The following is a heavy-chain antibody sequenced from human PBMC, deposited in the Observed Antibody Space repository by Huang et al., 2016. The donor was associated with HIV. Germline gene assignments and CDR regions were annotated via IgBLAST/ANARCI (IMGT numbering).Heavy chain of an antibody. V-gene: IGHV3-30*18. Sequence: QVQLVESGGGVVQPGRSLRLSCAASGFTFSSYGMHWVRQAPGKGLEGVAIISDDGSEKDYADSVKGRFTISRDNSKNTRYLQMNSLRVEDTTVYYCAKGTYDSSGRHSGFDYWGQGTLVTVSS. CDR2: ISDDGSEK. CDR3: AKGTYDSSGRHSGFDY. CDR1: GFTFSSYG. J-gene: IGHJ4*02. D-gene: IGHD3-22*01.